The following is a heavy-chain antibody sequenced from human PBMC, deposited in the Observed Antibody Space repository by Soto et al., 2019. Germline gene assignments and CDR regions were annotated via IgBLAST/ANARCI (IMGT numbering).Heavy chain of an antibody. CDR2: ISAYNGST. D-gene: IGHD3-10*01. CDR3: ARPGGVWFGESPPNTYYYYGMDV. V-gene: IGHV1-18*01. CDR1: GYTFTSYG. J-gene: IGHJ6*02. Sequence: ASVKVSCKASGYTFTSYGISWVRQAPGQGLEWIGWISAYNGSTNYAQKLQGRVTMTTDTSTSTAYMELRSLRSDDTAVYYCARPGGVWFGESPPNTYYYYGMDVWGQGTTVTVSS.